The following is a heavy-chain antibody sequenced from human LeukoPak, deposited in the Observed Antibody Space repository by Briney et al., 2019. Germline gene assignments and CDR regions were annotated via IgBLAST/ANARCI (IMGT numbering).Heavy chain of an antibody. CDR3: AASFYYDSTFDQ. D-gene: IGHD3-22*01. V-gene: IGHV4-59*08. J-gene: IGHJ4*02. CDR2: VYHSGRT. CDR1: GGSISNYY. Sequence: PSETLSLTCTVSGGSISNYYWNWVRQPPGTGLEWIGYVYHSGRTYYNPSLKSRVTISVDTPKNQFSLKLSSVTAADTAVYYCAASFYYDSTFDQWGQGTLVTVSS.